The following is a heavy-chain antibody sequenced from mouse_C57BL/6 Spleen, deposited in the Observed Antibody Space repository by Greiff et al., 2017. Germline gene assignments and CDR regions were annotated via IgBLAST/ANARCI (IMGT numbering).Heavy chain of an antibody. J-gene: IGHJ4*01. V-gene: IGHV5-17*01. Sequence: EVKLMESGGGLVKPGGSLKLSCAASGFTFSDYGMHWVRQAPEKGLEWVAYISSGSSTIYYADTVKGRFTISRDNAKNTLFLQMTSLRSEDTAMYYCARPPQAIAMDYWGQGTSVTVSS. CDR2: ISSGSSTI. D-gene: IGHD3-2*02. CDR3: ARPPQAIAMDY. CDR1: GFTFSDYG.